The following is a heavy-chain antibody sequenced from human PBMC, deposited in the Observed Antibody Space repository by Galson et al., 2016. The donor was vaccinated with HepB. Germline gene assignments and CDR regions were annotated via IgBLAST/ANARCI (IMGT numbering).Heavy chain of an antibody. CDR1: GFTFDDFV. CDR2: ISWDGGVT. D-gene: IGHD2-21*02. J-gene: IGHJ4*01. V-gene: IGHV3-43*01. Sequence: SLRLSCAASGFTFDDFVLHWVRQPPGKGLEWVSLISWDGGVTFYADSVKGRFTIFRDNSKNSLFLQMDSLRTEDTAFYYCATISTGDYYFNFWGHGTLVTVSS. CDR3: ATISTGDYYFNF.